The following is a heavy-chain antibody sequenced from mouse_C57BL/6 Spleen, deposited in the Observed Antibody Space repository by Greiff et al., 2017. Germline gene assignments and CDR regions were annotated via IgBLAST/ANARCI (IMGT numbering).Heavy chain of an antibody. D-gene: IGHD1-2*01. V-gene: IGHV1-26*01. J-gene: IGHJ3*01. CDR3: ARGGNYYGP. CDR1: GYTFTDYY. Sequence: VQLQQSGPELVKPGASVKISCKASGYTFTDYYMNWVKQSHGKSLEWIGDINPNNGGTSYNQKFKGKATLTVDKSSSTAYMELRSLTSEDSAVYYCARGGNYYGPWGQGTLVTVSA. CDR2: INPNNGGT.